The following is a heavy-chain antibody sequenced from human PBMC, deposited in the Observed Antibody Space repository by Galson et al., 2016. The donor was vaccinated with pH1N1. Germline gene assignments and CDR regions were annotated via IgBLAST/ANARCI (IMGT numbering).Heavy chain of an antibody. Sequence: LCLTCSVSGDSMDTHYWAWLRQSPGRALEWIGCVSSSGTTNYNPPLRSRVSIPLDKSQNQFSLTLTSVTAADTAVFFCARGRGWLVLDYWGQGIVVAVSS. CDR1: GDSMDTHY. D-gene: IGHD3-9*01. J-gene: IGHJ4*02. CDR3: ARGRGWLVLDY. CDR2: VSSSGTT. V-gene: IGHV4-4*09.